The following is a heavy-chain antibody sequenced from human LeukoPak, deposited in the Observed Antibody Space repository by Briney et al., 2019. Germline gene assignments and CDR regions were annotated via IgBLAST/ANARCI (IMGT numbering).Heavy chain of an antibody. CDR2: IRYDGSNK. CDR3: AKVGPGRGYSYGSFDY. D-gene: IGHD5-18*01. Sequence: GGSLRLSCAASGFTFSSYGMHWVRQAPGKGLEWVAFIRYDGSNKYYADSVKGRFTISGDNSKNTLYLQMNSLRAEDTAVYYCAKVGPGRGYSYGSFDYWGQGTLVTVSS. J-gene: IGHJ4*02. V-gene: IGHV3-30*02. CDR1: GFTFSSYG.